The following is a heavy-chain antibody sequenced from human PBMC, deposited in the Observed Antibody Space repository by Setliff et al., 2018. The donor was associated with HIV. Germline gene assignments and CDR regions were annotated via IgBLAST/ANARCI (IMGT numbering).Heavy chain of an antibody. CDR2: IYYSGST. V-gene: IGHV4-39*07. CDR3: ARGRYYYYDMDV. CDR1: GGSISSSAYY. Sequence: LSLTCTVSGGSISSSAYYWGWIRQPPGKGLEWIGSIYYSGSTNYNPSLKSRVTISVDTSKNQFSLKLTSVTAADTAVYYCARGRYYYYDMDVWGKGTTVTVSS. J-gene: IGHJ6*03.